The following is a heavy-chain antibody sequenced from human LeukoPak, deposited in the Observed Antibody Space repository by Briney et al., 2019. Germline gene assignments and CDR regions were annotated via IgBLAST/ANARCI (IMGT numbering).Heavy chain of an antibody. CDR3: AREISTVGRGFDY. V-gene: IGHV3-30-3*01. Sequence: GGSLRLSCAASGFTFTNYAMHWVRQAPGKGLEGVAFISYDEINKYYADSVKGRFTISRDNSKNTLYLQMNSLRADDTAVYYCAREISTVGRGFDYWGQGTLVTVSS. CDR1: GFTFTNYA. J-gene: IGHJ4*02. D-gene: IGHD4-11*01. CDR2: ISYDEINK.